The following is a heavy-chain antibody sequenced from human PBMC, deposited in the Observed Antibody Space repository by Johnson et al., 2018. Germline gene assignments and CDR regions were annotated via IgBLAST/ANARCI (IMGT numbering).Heavy chain of an antibody. Sequence: QVQLVQSGAEVKRXGSSVKVSCKASGATFNSYAFSWVRQAPGQGLEWLGTIIPIFGTQNYAQKFQGRVTITADEFPTTAYVGLSSLRSEDTAVYFCASGRPAFDMWGQGTMVTVSS. CDR3: ASGRPAFDM. J-gene: IGHJ3*02. CDR1: GATFNSYA. V-gene: IGHV1-69*18. CDR2: IIPIFGTQ.